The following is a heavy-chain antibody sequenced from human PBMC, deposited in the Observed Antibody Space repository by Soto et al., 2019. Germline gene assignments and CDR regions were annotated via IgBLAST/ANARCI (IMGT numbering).Heavy chain of an antibody. CDR1: GGPISSGDYY. J-gene: IGHJ4*02. D-gene: IGHD6-13*01. CDR2: IYYSGTT. V-gene: IGHV4-31*03. CDR3: ATLHAAGFYYFDY. Sequence: QVQLQESGPGLVKPSQTLSLTCTVSGGPISSGDYYWSWIRQHPGKGLEWIGYIYYSGTTYYNPSLKSRVAISVDTSKNQFSLRLSSVTAADTAVYHCATLHAAGFYYFDYWGQGTLVTVSS.